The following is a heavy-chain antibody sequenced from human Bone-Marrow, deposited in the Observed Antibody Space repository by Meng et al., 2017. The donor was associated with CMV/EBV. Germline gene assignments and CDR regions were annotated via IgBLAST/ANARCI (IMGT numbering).Heavy chain of an antibody. CDR2: ISSSSSYI. CDR3: ASRGGAEDIDY. CDR1: GFTFSSYS. D-gene: IGHD3-10*01. J-gene: IGHJ4*02. V-gene: IGHV3-21*01. Sequence: GGSLRLSCAASGFTFSSYSMNWVRQAPGKGLEWVSSISSSSSYIYYADSVKGRFTISRDNSKNTLYLQMNSLRAEDTAVYYCASRGGAEDIDYWGQGTLVTVSS.